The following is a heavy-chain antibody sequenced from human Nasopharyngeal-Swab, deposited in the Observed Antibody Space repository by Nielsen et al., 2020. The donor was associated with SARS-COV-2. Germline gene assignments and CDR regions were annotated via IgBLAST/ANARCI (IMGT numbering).Heavy chain of an antibody. CDR1: GFTFDDYA. J-gene: IGHJ4*02. Sequence: GGSLRLSCAASGFTFDDYAMHWVRQAPGKGLEWVSGISWNSGSIGYADSVKGRFTISRDNAKNSLHLQMNSLRAEDTALYYCAKDIGSYGDYVFDYWGQGTLVTVSS. D-gene: IGHD4-17*01. V-gene: IGHV3-9*01. CDR3: AKDIGSYGDYVFDY. CDR2: ISWNSGSI.